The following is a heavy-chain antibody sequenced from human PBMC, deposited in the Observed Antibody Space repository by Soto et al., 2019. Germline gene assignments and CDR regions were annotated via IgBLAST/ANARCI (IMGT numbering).Heavy chain of an antibody. CDR3: ARDYDFWSGPGAGYYYGMDV. J-gene: IGHJ6*02. V-gene: IGHV1-69*13. CDR1: GGTFSSDA. Sequence: ASVKVSCKASGGTFSSDAISWVRQAPGQGLEWMGGIIPIFGTANYAQKFQGRVTITADGSTSTAYMELSSLRSEDTAVYYCARDYDFWSGPGAGYYYGMDVWGQGTTVTVSS. CDR2: IIPIFGTA. D-gene: IGHD3-3*01.